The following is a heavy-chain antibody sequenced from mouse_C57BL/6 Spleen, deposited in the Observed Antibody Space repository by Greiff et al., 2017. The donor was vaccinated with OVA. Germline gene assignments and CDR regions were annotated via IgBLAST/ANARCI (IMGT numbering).Heavy chain of an antibody. CDR1: GYTFTDYY. Sequence: QVHVKQSGAELVRPGASVKLSCKASGYTFTDYYINWVKQRPGQGLEWIARINPGSGNTYYNEKFKGKATLTAEKSSSTAYMQLSSLTSEDSAVYFCARKAMVTTGMDYWGQGTSVTVSS. D-gene: IGHD2-1*01. CDR3: ARKAMVTTGMDY. J-gene: IGHJ4*01. CDR2: INPGSGNT. V-gene: IGHV1-76*01.